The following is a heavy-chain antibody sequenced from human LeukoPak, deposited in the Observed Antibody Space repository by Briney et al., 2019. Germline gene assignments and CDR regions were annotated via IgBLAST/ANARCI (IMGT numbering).Heavy chain of an antibody. V-gene: IGHV4-39*07. Sequence: SETLSLTCTVSGGSISSGTSYWGWIRQSPGKGLEWIGSIYYGGSTYYNPSLKSRVIISVESSKNQFSLKLTSVTAADTAVYYCSRGGIRGGVDNWFDPWGQGTLVIVSS. CDR2: IYYGGST. D-gene: IGHD3-10*01. CDR1: GGSISSGTSY. J-gene: IGHJ5*02. CDR3: SRGGIRGGVDNWFDP.